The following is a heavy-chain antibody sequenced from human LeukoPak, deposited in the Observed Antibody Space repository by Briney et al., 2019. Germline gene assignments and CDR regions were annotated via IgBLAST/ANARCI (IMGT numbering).Heavy chain of an antibody. CDR2: IIPIFGTT. V-gene: IGHV1-69*13. CDR3: ARGTANYYRLDS. D-gene: IGHD4/OR15-4a*01. Sequence: ASVKVSCKTSGGSFSSYAFSWVRQAPGQGLEWMGRIIPIFGTTNYAQNFQGRVTITADESTSTAYMELSSLRSEDTAVYYCARGTANYYRLDSWGQGTLVTVSS. J-gene: IGHJ4*02. CDR1: GGSFSSYA.